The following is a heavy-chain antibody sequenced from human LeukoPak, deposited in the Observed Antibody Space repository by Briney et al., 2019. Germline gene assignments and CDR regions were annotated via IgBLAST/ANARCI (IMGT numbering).Heavy chain of an antibody. J-gene: IGHJ4*02. D-gene: IGHD3-22*01. V-gene: IGHV3-23*01. Sequence: PGGSLRLSCAASGFTFSDHAMTWVRQTLAKGLESVSSTSAGGDITRYAESVKGRFTISRDNSKSTLYLQMNSLRAEDTAIYFCAYLDSSGFYYGRLRYWGQGTPVTVSS. CDR3: AYLDSSGFYYGRLRY. CDR2: TSAGGDIT. CDR1: GFTFSDHA.